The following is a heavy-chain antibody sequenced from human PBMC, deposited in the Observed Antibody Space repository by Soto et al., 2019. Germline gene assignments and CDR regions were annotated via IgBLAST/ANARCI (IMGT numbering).Heavy chain of an antibody. CDR1: GFTFSSYG. D-gene: IGHD6-13*01. V-gene: IGHV3-33*01. CDR3: ARARDGAAGRAAFDI. CDR2: IWYDGSNK. J-gene: IGHJ3*02. Sequence: PGGSLRLSCAASGFTFSSYGMHWVRQAPGKGLEWVAVIWYDGSNKYYADSVKGRFTISRDNSKNTLYLQMNSLRAEDTAVYYCARARDGAAGRAAFDIWGQGTMVTVSS.